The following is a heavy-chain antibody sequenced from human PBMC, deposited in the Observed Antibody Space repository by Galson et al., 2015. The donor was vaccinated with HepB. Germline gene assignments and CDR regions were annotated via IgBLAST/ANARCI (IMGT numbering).Heavy chain of an antibody. CDR1: GFTFRNAR. Sequence: SLRLSCAASGFTFRNARMSWVRQAPGKGLEWVGRIKKKSEGGTTDYAAPVKGRFTISRDYSKNTLYLEMNSLKTEDTALYYCTTFLEMTTVQYWGQGTLVTVSS. CDR2: IKKKSEGGTT. V-gene: IGHV3-15*01. J-gene: IGHJ4*02. D-gene: IGHD4-11*01. CDR3: TTFLEMTTVQY.